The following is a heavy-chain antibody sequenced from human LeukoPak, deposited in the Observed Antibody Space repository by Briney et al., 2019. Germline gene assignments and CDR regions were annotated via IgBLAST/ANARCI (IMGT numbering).Heavy chain of an antibody. D-gene: IGHD3-16*01. V-gene: IGHV3-33*06. CDR1: GFTFSSYG. J-gene: IGHJ1*01. CDR3: AKDQALRAEYFQH. CDR2: IWYDGSNK. Sequence: GGSLRLSCAASGFTFSSYGMHWVRQAPGKGLEWVAVIWYDGSNKYYADSVKGRFTISRDNSKNTLYLQMNSLRAGDTAVYYCAKDQALRAEYFQHWGQGTLVTVSS.